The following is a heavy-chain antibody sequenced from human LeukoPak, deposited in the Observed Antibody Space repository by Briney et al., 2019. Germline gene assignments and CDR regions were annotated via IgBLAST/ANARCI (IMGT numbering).Heavy chain of an antibody. Sequence: SETLSLTCTVSGVSISSGGYYWSWIRQHPGKGLEWIGYIYYSGSTYYNPSLKSRVTISVDTSKNQFSLKLSSVTAADTAVYYCARDWLYCSSTSCYSFFDYWGQGTLVTVSS. CDR1: GVSISSGGYY. CDR3: ARDWLYCSSTSCYSFFDY. V-gene: IGHV4-31*03. CDR2: IYYSGST. D-gene: IGHD2-2*01. J-gene: IGHJ4*02.